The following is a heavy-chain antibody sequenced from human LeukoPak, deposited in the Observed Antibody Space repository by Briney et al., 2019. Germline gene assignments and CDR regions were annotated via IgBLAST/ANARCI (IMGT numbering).Heavy chain of an antibody. J-gene: IGHJ4*02. CDR2: IYYSGST. CDR1: GGSISSYY. D-gene: IGHD6-25*01. CDR3: ARARAAAPGRDFDY. V-gene: IGHV4-59*01. Sequence: SETLSLTRTVSGGSISSYYWSWIRQPPGKGLEWIGYIYYSGSTNYNPSLKSRVTISVDTSKNQFSLKLSSVTAADTAVYYCARARAAAPGRDFDYRGQGTLVTVSS.